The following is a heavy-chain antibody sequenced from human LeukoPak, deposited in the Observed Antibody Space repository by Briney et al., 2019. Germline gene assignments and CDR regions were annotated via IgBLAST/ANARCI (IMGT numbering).Heavy chain of an antibody. CDR1: GGSFSGYY. D-gene: IGHD3-10*02. CDR3: ASLFMSPS. Sequence: SETLSLTCAVYGGSFSGYYWSWIRQPPGKGLEWIGEINHSGSTNYNPSLKSRVTISVDTSKNQFSLKLSSVTAADTAVYYCASLFMSPSWGQGTLVTVSS. J-gene: IGHJ4*02. V-gene: IGHV4-34*01. CDR2: INHSGST.